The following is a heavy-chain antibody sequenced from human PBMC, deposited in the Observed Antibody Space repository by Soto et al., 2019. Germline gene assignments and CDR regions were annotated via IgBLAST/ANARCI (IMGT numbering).Heavy chain of an antibody. Sequence: LSLTCAVYGGSFSGYYWSWIRQPPGKGLEWIGEINHSGSTNYNPSLKSRVTISVDTSKNQFSLKLSSVTAADTAVYYCARVLPYDFWSGPRWFDPWGQGTLVTVS. D-gene: IGHD3-3*01. CDR1: GGSFSGYY. CDR3: ARVLPYDFWSGPRWFDP. J-gene: IGHJ5*02. CDR2: INHSGST. V-gene: IGHV4-34*01.